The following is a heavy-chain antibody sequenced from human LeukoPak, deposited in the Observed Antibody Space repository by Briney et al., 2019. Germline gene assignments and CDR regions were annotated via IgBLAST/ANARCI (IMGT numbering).Heavy chain of an antibody. CDR1: GFTFSSYG. D-gene: IGHD2-21*02. CDR3: ARGTVTAPDY. Sequence: GGSLRLSCAASGFTFSSYGMHWVRQTPGKGLEWVAVISYDGSNKDYADSVKGRFTISRDNSKNTLYLQINRLRPEDTAVYYCARGTVTAPDYWGQGTLVTVSS. J-gene: IGHJ4*02. V-gene: IGHV3-30*03. CDR2: ISYDGSNK.